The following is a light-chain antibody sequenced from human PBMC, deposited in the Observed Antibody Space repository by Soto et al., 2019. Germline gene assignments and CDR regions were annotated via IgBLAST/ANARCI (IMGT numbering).Light chain of an antibody. V-gene: IGLV2-14*03. CDR1: SSDVGGYNY. Sequence: QSVLTQPASVSGSPGQSITISCTGTSSDVGGYNYVSWYQQHPGKAPKLMIYDVINRPSGVSNRFSGSKSGNTASLTISGLQAEDEADYYCSSYISSSNVLFGGGTKLTVL. CDR2: DVI. J-gene: IGLJ2*01. CDR3: SSYISSSNVL.